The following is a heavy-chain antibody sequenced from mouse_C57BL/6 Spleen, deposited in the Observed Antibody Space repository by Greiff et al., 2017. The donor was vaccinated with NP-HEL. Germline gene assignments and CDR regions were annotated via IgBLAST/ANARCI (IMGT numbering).Heavy chain of an antibody. CDR2: ISDGGSYT. J-gene: IGHJ4*01. Sequence: EVMLVESGGGLVKPGGSLTLSCAASGFTFSSSAMSWVRQTPEKRLEWVATISDGGSYTYYPDNVKGRFTISRDNAKNNLYLQMSHLKSEDTAMYYCARERAMDYWGQGTSVTVSS. V-gene: IGHV5-4*03. CDR1: GFTFSSSA. CDR3: ARERAMDY.